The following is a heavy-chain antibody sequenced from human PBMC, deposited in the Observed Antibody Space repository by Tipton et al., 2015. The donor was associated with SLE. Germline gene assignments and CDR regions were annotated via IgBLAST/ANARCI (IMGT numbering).Heavy chain of an antibody. J-gene: IGHJ2*01. CDR2: INQDGSEK. D-gene: IGHD3-22*01. V-gene: IGHV3-7*04. CDR1: GFTFSSYS. Sequence: GSLRLSCAASGFTFSSYSMNWVRQAPGKGLEWVANINQDGSEKYHVDSVKGRFTISRDNAKNSLDLQMNSLRVEDTAVYYCARVPYYYDSRGTYWYFDLWGRGTLVTVSS. CDR3: ARVPYYYDSRGTYWYFDL.